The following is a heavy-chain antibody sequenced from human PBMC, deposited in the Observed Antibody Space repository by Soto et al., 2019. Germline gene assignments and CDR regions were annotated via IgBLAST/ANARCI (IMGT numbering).Heavy chain of an antibody. CDR1: GGSISSGGYY. D-gene: IGHD1-1*01. CDR3: ARDGRSTGSLDY. CDR2: IYYSGST. Sequence: PSETLSLTCTVSGGSISSGGYYWSWIRQHPGKGLEWIGYIYYSGSTYYNPSPKSRVTISVDTSKNQFSLKLSSVTAADTAVYYCARDGRSTGSLDYWGQGTLVTVSS. J-gene: IGHJ4*02. V-gene: IGHV4-31*03.